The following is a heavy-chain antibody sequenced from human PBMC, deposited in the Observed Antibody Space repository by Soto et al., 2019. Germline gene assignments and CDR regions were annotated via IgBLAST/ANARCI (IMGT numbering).Heavy chain of an antibody. D-gene: IGHD2-8*01. V-gene: IGHV1-8*01. Sequence: QAFLEQSGAEVKKPGASVKVACKASGYSLTENGITWVRQASGQGLEYVGWISPDSGKTDYAQKFQGRVTMTRDTSINTVYMEMSSLRSDDTAVYYCARVYGYYYFYMDVWGKWTTVIVSS. CDR2: ISPDSGKT. CDR1: GYSLTENG. CDR3: ARVYGYYYFYMDV. J-gene: IGHJ6*03.